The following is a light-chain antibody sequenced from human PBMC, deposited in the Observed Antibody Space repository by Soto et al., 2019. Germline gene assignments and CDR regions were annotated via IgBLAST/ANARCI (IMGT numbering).Light chain of an antibody. V-gene: IGKV3-15*01. CDR2: GAS. Sequence: EIVMTQSPATLSVSPGERATLSCRASQSVSSNLAWYKQKPGQAPRLLIYGASTRATGIPARFSGGGSGTEFTLTISSLQSEDFAVYYCQQYNNWQVTFGQGTELEIK. J-gene: IGKJ2*01. CDR1: QSVSSN. CDR3: QQYNNWQVT.